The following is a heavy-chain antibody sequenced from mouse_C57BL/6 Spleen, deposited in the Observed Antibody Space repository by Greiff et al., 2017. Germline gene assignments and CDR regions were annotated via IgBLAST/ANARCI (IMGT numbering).Heavy chain of an antibody. J-gene: IGHJ2*01. Sequence: QVQLQQPGAELVKPGASVKLSCKASGYTFTSYWMQWVKQRPGQGLEWIGEIDPSDSYTNYNQTFKGKATLTVDTSSSTAYMQLSSLTSEDSAVYYGAKITTGGGYYFDYWGQGTTLTVSS. V-gene: IGHV1-50*01. CDR2: IDPSDSYT. D-gene: IGHD1-1*01. CDR3: AKITTGGGYYFDY. CDR1: GYTFTSYW.